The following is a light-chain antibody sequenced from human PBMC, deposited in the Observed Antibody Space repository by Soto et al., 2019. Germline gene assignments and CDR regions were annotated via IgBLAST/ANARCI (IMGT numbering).Light chain of an antibody. Sequence: EVVFTQSPGTPSLSPGARVTLSCRASQFVSSTYLAWYQQRPGQAPRLLIYGASRRETGIPDMFSGGGAETEFTLTISRLEYEDSAVDYCQQYGISTFTFGGGTKVDIK. CDR3: QQYGISTFT. J-gene: IGKJ4*01. V-gene: IGKV3-20*01. CDR1: QFVSSTY. CDR2: GAS.